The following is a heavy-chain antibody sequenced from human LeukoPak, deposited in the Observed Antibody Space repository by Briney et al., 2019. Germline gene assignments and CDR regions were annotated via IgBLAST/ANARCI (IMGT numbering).Heavy chain of an antibody. CDR1: GGSISSSPYY. J-gene: IGHJ4*02. CDR2: IYYSGTT. CDR3: AGNYYGSGSYYSEDRY. V-gene: IGHV4-39*07. Sequence: SETLSLTCTVSGGSISSSPYYWGWIRQPPGKGLEWIGSIYYSGTTHYNPSLESRVTISVDTSKSQFSLKLSSVTAADTAVYYCAGNYYGSGSYYSEDRYWGQGTLVTVSS. D-gene: IGHD3-10*01.